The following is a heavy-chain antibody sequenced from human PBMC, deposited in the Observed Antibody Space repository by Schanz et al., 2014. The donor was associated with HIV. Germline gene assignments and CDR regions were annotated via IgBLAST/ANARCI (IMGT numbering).Heavy chain of an antibody. J-gene: IGHJ4*02. D-gene: IGHD6-6*01. CDR1: GGTFNNYA. V-gene: IGHV1-69*06. Sequence: QVQLVQSGAEVKKPGSSVKVSCKASGGTFNNYAISWVRQAPGQGLEWMGGIIPIFGTVNFAQKFQGRVTITADKSTSTAYLDLSGLRSEDTAVYYCARGSSIAGRPFDQGGQGALVTVS. CDR3: ARGSSIAGRPFDQ. CDR2: IIPIFGTV.